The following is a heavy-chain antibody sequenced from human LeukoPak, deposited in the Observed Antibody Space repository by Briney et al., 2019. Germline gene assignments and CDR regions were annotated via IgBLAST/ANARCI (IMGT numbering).Heavy chain of an antibody. CDR3: ARDLSFLRYFDL. CDR1: GGSISSGGYY. J-gene: IGHJ2*01. D-gene: IGHD3-3*01. Sequence: PSQTLSLTCTVSGGSISSGGYYWSWIRQHPGKGLEWIGYIYYSGGTYYNPSLKSRVTISVDTSKNQFSLKLSSVTAADTAVYYCARDLSFLRYFDLWGRGTLVTVSS. CDR2: IYYSGGT. V-gene: IGHV4-31*03.